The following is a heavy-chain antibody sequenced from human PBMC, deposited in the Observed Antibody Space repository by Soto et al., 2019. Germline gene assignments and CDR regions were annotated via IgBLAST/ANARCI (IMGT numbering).Heavy chain of an antibody. CDR2: VHNSGST. D-gene: IGHD3-22*01. Sequence: PSETLSLTCTVSGGSISSHYWSWIRQPPGKRLEWIGYVHNSGSTNYNPSLKSRVTTAVDTSKNQFSLRLSSVTAADTAVYYCARSPDSSGYYPRRYYYGMDVWGQGTTVT. CDR1: GGSISSHY. J-gene: IGHJ6*02. CDR3: ARSPDSSGYYPRRYYYGMDV. V-gene: IGHV4-59*11.